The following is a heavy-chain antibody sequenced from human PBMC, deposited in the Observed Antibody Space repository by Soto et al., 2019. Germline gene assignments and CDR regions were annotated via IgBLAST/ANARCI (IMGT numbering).Heavy chain of an antibody. Sequence: GGALRLSCAASGFTFSSYSMNWVRQAPGKGLEWVSSISSSSSYIYYADSVKGRFTISRDNAKNSLYLQMNSLRAEDTAVYYCASQLRHSSGYWYYFDYWGPVNLVTVSS. CDR1: GFTFSSYS. J-gene: IGHJ4*02. D-gene: IGHD3-22*01. CDR3: ASQLRHSSGYWYYFDY. V-gene: IGHV3-21*01. CDR2: ISSSSSYI.